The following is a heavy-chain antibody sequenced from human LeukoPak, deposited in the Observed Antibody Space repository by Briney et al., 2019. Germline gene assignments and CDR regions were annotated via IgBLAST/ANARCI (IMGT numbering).Heavy chain of an antibody. CDR1: GFTFSSYS. CDR2: ISSSSSTI. CDR3: ARDVLVAAVLDY. J-gene: IGHJ4*02. V-gene: IGHV3-48*02. Sequence: GGSLRLSCAASGFTFSSYSMNWGRQAPGKGLEWFSYISSSSSTIYYSDSVKGRFTISRDNAKNSLYLQMNSLRDEDTAVYYCARDVLVAAVLDYWGQGTLVTVSS. D-gene: IGHD2-15*01.